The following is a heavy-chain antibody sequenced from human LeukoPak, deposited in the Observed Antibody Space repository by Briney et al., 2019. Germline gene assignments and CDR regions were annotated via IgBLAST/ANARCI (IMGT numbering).Heavy chain of an antibody. V-gene: IGHV3-33*06. CDR1: GFTFTSYG. Sequence: SGGSLRLSRAASGFTFTSYGMHWVRQAPGKGLEWVAVIWYDGSNKYYTDSVKGRFTISRDNSKNTLYLQMNSLRAEDTAVYYCAKGTDRGSSGCFDYWGQGTLVTVSS. CDR3: AKGTDRGSSGCFDY. CDR2: IWYDGSNK. D-gene: IGHD3-22*01. J-gene: IGHJ4*02.